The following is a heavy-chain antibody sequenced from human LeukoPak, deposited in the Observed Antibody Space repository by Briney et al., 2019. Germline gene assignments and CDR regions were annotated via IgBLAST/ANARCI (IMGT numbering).Heavy chain of an antibody. CDR1: GGSHTSYC. CDR2: MCYSGST. V-gene: IGHV4-59*01. D-gene: IGHD2/OR15-2a*01. CDR3: ARVGTSTYPLDY. Sequence: SETLSLTCTVSGGSHTSYCWTWIRQPPGKGLEWIGYMCYSGSTKYNPSLKSRVTISADTSKNQFSPKLNSVTTADTAVYYCARVGTSTYPLDYWGQGTLVTVSS. J-gene: IGHJ4*02.